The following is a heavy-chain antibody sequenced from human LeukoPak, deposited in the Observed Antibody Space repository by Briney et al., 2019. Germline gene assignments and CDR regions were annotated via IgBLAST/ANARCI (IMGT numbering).Heavy chain of an antibody. Sequence: SVKVSCKASGGTFSSYAISWVRLAPGQGLEWMGGIIPIFGTANYAQKFQGRVTITADKSTSTAYMELSSLRSEDTAVYYCARGVRLTWIQLWFYYYYMDVWGKGTTVTISS. CDR2: IIPIFGTA. CDR3: ARGVRLTWIQLWFYYYYMDV. D-gene: IGHD5-18*01. V-gene: IGHV1-69*06. J-gene: IGHJ6*03. CDR1: GGTFSSYA.